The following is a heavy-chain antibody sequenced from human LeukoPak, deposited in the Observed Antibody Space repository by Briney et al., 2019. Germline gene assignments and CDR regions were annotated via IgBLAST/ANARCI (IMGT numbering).Heavy chain of an antibody. CDR1: GFTFRNYA. V-gene: IGHV3-23*01. CDR2: ISGSGGSK. Sequence: GGSLRLSCAGSGFTFRNYAMRWVRQAPGKGLEWVSAISGSGGSKYYADSVKGRFTISRDNSKNTLYLQMNSLKAEDTAVYYCAKVSYGAAAGTLDVWGKGTTVSISS. D-gene: IGHD6-13*01. J-gene: IGHJ6*04. CDR3: AKVSYGAAAGTLDV.